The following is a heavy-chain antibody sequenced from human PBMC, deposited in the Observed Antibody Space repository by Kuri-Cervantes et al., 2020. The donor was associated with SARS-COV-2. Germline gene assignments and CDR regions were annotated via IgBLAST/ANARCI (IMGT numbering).Heavy chain of an antibody. V-gene: IGHV1-18*04. CDR3: ATRSYYDFWSGYLYTLNLDAFDI. J-gene: IGHJ3*02. D-gene: IGHD3-3*01. Sequence: ASVKVSCKASGYTFTGYYMHWVRQAPGQGLEWMGWISAYNGNTNYAQKLQGRVTMTTDTSTSTAYMELRSLRSDDTAVYYCATRSYYDFWSGYLYTLNLDAFDIWGQGTMVTVSS. CDR2: ISAYNGNT. CDR1: GYTFTGYY.